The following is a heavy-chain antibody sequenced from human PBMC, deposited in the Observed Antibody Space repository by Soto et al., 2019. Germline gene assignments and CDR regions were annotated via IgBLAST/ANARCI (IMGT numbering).Heavy chain of an antibody. V-gene: IGHV3-30-3*01. CDR1: GFIFNGYG. J-gene: IGHJ4*02. CDR3: TREGNGYKYYFDY. D-gene: IGHD5-12*01. Sequence: QVQLVESGGGVVQPGRSLRLSCAASGFIFNGYGLQWVRQAPGKGLEWVAMISYDGSSKYYADSVKGRFTISRDNSKNTMYLQMNSLRPEDTAVYYCTREGNGYKYYFDYWGQGTLVTVSS. CDR2: ISYDGSSK.